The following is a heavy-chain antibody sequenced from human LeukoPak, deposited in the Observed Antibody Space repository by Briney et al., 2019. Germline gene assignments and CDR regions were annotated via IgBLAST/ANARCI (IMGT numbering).Heavy chain of an antibody. CDR3: AREVMRRPFLFYFDY. V-gene: IGHV4-38-2*02. D-gene: IGHD2-21*01. Sequence: PSETLSLTCAVSAYSMYTGHYWGWIRQPPGKGLEWIGSIYHSGSTYYNPSLKSRVTISVDTSKKQFSLRLSSVTAADTALYYCAREVMRRPFLFYFDYLDQGALVTVSS. CDR2: IYHSGST. CDR1: AYSMYTGHY. J-gene: IGHJ4*02.